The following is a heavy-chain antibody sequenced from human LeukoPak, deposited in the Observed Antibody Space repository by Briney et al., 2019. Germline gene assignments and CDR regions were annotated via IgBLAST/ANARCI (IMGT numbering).Heavy chain of an antibody. CDR1: GGSISSSSYY. D-gene: IGHD3-10*01. CDR3: ARDATKSSGIYF. J-gene: IGHJ4*02. CDR2: IYYSGST. V-gene: IGHV4-39*07. Sequence: PSETLSLTCTVSGGSISSSSYYWGWIRQPPGKGLEWIGSIYYSGSTYYNPSLKSRVTISVDTSKNQFSLKLSSVTAADTAVYYCARDATKSSGIYFWGQGTLVTVSS.